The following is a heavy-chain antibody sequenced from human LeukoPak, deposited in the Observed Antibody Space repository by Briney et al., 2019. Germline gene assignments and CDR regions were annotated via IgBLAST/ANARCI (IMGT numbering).Heavy chain of an antibody. Sequence: PGGSLRLSCVGSGFSFRSYEMHWVRQAPGKGLEWVSSISYDGSKKFYGKSVRGRFTVSRDSSKKTMSLQMNSLRPEDTAVYYCARGDDSSEYPVLDFYNMDVWGQGTTVIVSS. CDR1: GFSFRSYE. CDR2: ISYDGSKK. D-gene: IGHD3-22*01. V-gene: IGHV3-30*03. J-gene: IGHJ6*03. CDR3: ARGDDSSEYPVLDFYNMDV.